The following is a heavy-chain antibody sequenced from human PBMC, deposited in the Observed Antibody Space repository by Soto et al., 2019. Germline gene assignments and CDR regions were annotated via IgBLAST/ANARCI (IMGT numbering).Heavy chain of an antibody. Sequence: PSETLSLTCTVSGGSISSSSYYWGWIRQPPGKGLEWIGSIYYSGSTYYNPSLKSRVTISVDTSKNQFSLKLSSVTAADTAVYYCARQEGYSSGWYLGRLDYWGQGTLVTVSS. CDR3: ARQEGYSSGWYLGRLDY. J-gene: IGHJ4*02. D-gene: IGHD6-19*01. CDR1: GGSISSSSYY. V-gene: IGHV4-39*01. CDR2: IYYSGST.